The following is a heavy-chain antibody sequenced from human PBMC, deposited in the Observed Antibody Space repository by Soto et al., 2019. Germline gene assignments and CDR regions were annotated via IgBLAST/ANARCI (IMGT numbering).Heavy chain of an antibody. CDR3: AREGGSSWYGKYYYGMDV. CDR2: ISSSGSTI. Sequence: GGSLRLSCAASGFTFSSYEMNWVRQAPGKGLEWVSYISSSGSTIYYADSVKGRFTISRDNAKNSLYLQMNSLRAEDTAVYYCAREGGSSWYGKYYYGMDVWGQGTTVTVSS. D-gene: IGHD6-13*01. J-gene: IGHJ6*02. CDR1: GFTFSSYE. V-gene: IGHV3-48*03.